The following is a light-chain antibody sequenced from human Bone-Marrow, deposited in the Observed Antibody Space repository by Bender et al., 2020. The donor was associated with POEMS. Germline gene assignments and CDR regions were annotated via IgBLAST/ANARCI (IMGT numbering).Light chain of an antibody. Sequence: SSVLTQPPSVSVAAGQTATITCGGNNIGGKSVHWYQQKPSQAPLLVVYDDSDRPSGIPERFSGSNSGNTATLTISGVDVGDEADYFCQVWDSNIYHVVFGGGTKLTVL. CDR3: QVWDSNIYHVV. V-gene: IGLV3-21*02. J-gene: IGLJ2*01. CDR2: DDS. CDR1: NIGGKS.